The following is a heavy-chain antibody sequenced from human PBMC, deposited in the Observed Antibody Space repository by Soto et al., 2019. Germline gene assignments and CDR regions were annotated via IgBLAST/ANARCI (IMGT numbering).Heavy chain of an antibody. CDR1: GLTFTNAW. V-gene: IGHV3-15*07. CDR2: VKSKADGGTT. D-gene: IGHD2-15*01. J-gene: IGHJ4*02. Sequence: GGSLRLSCAASGLTFTNAWINWVRHAPGKGLEWVGRVKSKADGGTTDFAAPVKGRFTISRDDSKNTLYLQMNSLKTEDTAVYYCTTDLGCSGGSCYSGVSQKDYWGQGT. CDR3: TTDLGCSGGSCYSGVSQKDY.